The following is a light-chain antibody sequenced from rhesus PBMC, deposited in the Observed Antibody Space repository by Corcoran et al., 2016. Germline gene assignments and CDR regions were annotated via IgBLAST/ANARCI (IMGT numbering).Light chain of an antibody. V-gene: IGKV3-24*04. CDR3: QQSSNLWT. CDR2: GAS. J-gene: IGKJ1*01. Sequence: ETVVTQSPATLSLSPGERATLSCRASPSVGSYLAWYQQKPGQAPRLLIYGASSRATGIPDRFSGSGSVTDFTLTISSLEPEDVGVYYCQQSSNLWTFGQGTKVEIK. CDR1: PSVGSY.